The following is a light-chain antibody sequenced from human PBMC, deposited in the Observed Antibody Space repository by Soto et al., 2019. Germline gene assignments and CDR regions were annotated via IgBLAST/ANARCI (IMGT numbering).Light chain of an antibody. CDR2: GAS. CDR3: QQYTGPPTT. CDR1: QTVSRNY. Sequence: EIILTQSPDTLSLSPGERATLSCRASQTVSRNYLEWCQQRPGQAPRLLIYGASTRAAGIPERFSGSGSGTDFTLTITRLEPEDSELYFCQQYTGPPTTFGQGTRLEIK. V-gene: IGKV3-20*01. J-gene: IGKJ5*01.